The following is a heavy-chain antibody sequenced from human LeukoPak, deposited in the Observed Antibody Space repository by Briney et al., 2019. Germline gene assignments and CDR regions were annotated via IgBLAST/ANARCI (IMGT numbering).Heavy chain of an antibody. CDR1: GYTFTTYG. D-gene: IGHD3-10*01. Sequence: GASVKVSCKASGYTFTTYGISWVRQAPGQGLEWMGWISTYNDNTNYAQKLRGRVTMTTDTSTSTAYMELRSLKSDDTAVYYCARKGSSGSYYRDYYYYMDVWGKGTTATISS. V-gene: IGHV1-18*01. J-gene: IGHJ6*03. CDR2: ISTYNDNT. CDR3: ARKGSSGSYYRDYYYYMDV.